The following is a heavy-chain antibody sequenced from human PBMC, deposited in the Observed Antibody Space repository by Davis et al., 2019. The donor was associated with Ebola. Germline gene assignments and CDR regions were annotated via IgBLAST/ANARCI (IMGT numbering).Heavy chain of an antibody. J-gene: IGHJ3*02. D-gene: IGHD5-12*01. Sequence: AASVKVSCKASGYTFTSYYMHWVRQAPGQGLEWMGIINPSGGSTSYAQKFQGRVTVTRDTSTTTVYMDPSSLRSEDTALYYCTTPGGQDSGYDVFDIWGQGTLVTVSS. CDR1: GYTFTSYY. V-gene: IGHV1-46*03. CDR3: TTPGGQDSGYDVFDI. CDR2: INPSGGST.